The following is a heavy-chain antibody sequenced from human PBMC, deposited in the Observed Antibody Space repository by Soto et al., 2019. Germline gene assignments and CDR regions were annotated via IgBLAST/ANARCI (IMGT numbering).Heavy chain of an antibody. CDR1: GFTFRSYG. D-gene: IGHD3-10*01. CDR2: ISYDGSHK. V-gene: IGHV3-30*18. CDR3: AKAITMLRGSYYYYGMDV. J-gene: IGHJ6*02. Sequence: GGSLRLSCVASGFTFRSYGMHWVRQAPGKGLEWVAVISYDGSHKYHAESVKGRFTISRDNSKNTLHLQMNGLRADDTAVYYCAKAITMLRGSYYYYGMDVWGQGTTVTVSS.